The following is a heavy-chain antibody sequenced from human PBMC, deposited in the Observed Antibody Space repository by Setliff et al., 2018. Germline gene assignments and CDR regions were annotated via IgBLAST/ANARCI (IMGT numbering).Heavy chain of an antibody. D-gene: IGHD2-8*01. V-gene: IGHV1-18*01. CDR1: GYTFSDYG. CDR3: SRLVRYCTTTTCQMVSGAEV. J-gene: IGHJ4*02. Sequence: ASVKVSCKASGYTFSDYGITWVRQAPGQGLEWMGWISAYSGKAYYAQKLQGRVTMTTDSSTSTAYMELRSLRSDDTAVYYCSRLVRYCTTTTCQMVSGAEVWGQGTLVTVSS. CDR2: ISAYSGKA.